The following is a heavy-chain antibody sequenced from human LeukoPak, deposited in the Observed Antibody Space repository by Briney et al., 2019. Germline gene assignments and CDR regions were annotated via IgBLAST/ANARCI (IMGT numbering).Heavy chain of an antibody. CDR2: INHTGST. CDR3: ARGPVRLARPYDY. D-gene: IGHD3-9*01. Sequence: PSETLSLTCTVQRGSLSGAYWTWIRQPPGKGLEWIGEINHTGSTKYNPSSKSRVTMSADTPKNQLSLNLTSVTAADTAVYYCARGPVRLARPYDYWGQGTLVTVSS. CDR1: RGSLSGAY. V-gene: IGHV4-34*01. J-gene: IGHJ4*02.